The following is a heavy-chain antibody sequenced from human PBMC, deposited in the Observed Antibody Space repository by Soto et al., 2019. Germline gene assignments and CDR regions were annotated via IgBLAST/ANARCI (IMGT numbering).Heavy chain of an antibody. J-gene: IGHJ5*02. D-gene: IGHD3-10*01. CDR1: GGSISSYY. Sequence: SETLSLTCTVSGGSISSYYWSWIRQPPGKGLEWIGYIYYSGSTNYNPSLKSRVTISVDTSKNQFSLKLSSVTAADTAVYYCARESDPYYYGSGSYLTGPFDPWGQGTLVTVSS. CDR2: IYYSGST. V-gene: IGHV4-59*01. CDR3: ARESDPYYYGSGSYLTGPFDP.